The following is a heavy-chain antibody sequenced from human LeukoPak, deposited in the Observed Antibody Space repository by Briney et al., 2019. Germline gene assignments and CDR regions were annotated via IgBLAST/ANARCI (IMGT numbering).Heavy chain of an antibody. D-gene: IGHD2-2*01. V-gene: IGHV4-34*01. CDR2: INHSGST. Sequence: PSETLSLTCAVYGGSFSGYYWSWIRQPPGKGLEWIGEINHSGSTYYNPSLKSRVTISVDTSKNQFSLKLSSVTAADTAVYYCARDLEDCSSTSCPLDPWGQGTLVTVSS. CDR3: ARDLEDCSSTSCPLDP. J-gene: IGHJ5*02. CDR1: GGSFSGYY.